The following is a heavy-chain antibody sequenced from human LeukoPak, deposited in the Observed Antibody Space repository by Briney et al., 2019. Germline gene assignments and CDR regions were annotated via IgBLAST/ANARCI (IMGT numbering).Heavy chain of an antibody. CDR3: ARGPPYYYDSSGYYCVY. CDR2: ISAYNGNT. J-gene: IGHJ4*02. V-gene: IGHV1-18*01. CDR1: GYTFTSYG. Sequence: ASVKVSCKASGYTFTSYGISWVRQAPGQGLEWMVWISAYNGNTNYAQKLQGRVTMTTDTSTSTAYMELRSLRSDDTAVYYCARGPPYYYDSSGYYCVYWGQGTLVTVSS. D-gene: IGHD3-22*01.